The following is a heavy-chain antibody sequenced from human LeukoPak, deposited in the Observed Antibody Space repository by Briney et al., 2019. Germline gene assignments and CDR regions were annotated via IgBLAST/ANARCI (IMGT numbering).Heavy chain of an antibody. CDR2: IVVGSGNT. CDR1: GFTFTSSA. Sequence: SVKVSCKASGFTFTSSAVQWVRQARGQRLEWIGWIVVGSGNTNYAQKLQGRVTMTTDTSTSTAYMELRSLRSDDTAVYYCARDVADSSDYWGQGTLVTVSS. J-gene: IGHJ4*02. CDR3: ARDVADSSDY. D-gene: IGHD6-13*01. V-gene: IGHV1-58*01.